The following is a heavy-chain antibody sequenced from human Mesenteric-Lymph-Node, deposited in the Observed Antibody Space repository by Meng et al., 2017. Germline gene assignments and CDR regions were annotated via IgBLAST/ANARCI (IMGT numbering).Heavy chain of an antibody. Sequence: GEWVEPGGGLTQPGGSLSLSCAALGFTFSDYYMSWIRQAPGKGLEWVSYISSSGSTIYYADSVKGRFTISRDNAKNSLYLQMNSLRAEDTAVYYCARDWRVGATTAFDYWGRGTLVTVSS. CDR2: ISSSGSTI. CDR3: ARDWRVGATTAFDY. J-gene: IGHJ4*02. CDR1: GFTFSDYY. D-gene: IGHD1-26*01. V-gene: IGHV3-11*01.